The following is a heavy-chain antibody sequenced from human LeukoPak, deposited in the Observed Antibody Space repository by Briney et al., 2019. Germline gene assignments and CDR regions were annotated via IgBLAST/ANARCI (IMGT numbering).Heavy chain of an antibody. D-gene: IGHD1-26*01. CDR1: GYTFTGYY. V-gene: IGHV1-2*04. Sequence: ASVKVSCKASGYTFTGYYMHWVRQAPGQGLKWMGWINPNSGGTNYAQKFQGWVTMTRDTSISTAYMELSRLRSDDTAAYYCARGSSGSRSYNWFDPWGQGTLVTVSS. CDR2: INPNSGGT. CDR3: ARGSSGSRSYNWFDP. J-gene: IGHJ5*02.